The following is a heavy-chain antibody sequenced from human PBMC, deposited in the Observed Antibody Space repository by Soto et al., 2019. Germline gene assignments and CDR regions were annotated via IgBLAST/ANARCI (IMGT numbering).Heavy chain of an antibody. D-gene: IGHD3-22*01. CDR1: GFTFSSYA. CDR3: AKPRYYYDSSGYFY. J-gene: IGHJ4*02. CDR2: ISGSGGST. Sequence: GGSLRLSCAASGFTFSSYAMSWVRQAPGKGLEWVSAISGSGGSTYYADSVKGRVTISRDNSKNTLYLQMNSLRAEDTAVYYCAKPRYYYDSSGYFYWGQGPLVSVSS. V-gene: IGHV3-23*01.